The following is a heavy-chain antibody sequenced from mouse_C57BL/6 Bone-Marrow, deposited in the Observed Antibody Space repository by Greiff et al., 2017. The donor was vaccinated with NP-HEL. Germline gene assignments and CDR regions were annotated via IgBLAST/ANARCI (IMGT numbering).Heavy chain of an antibody. Sequence: QVQLQQSGAELAKPGASVKLSCKASGYTFTSYWMHWVKQRPGQGLEWIGYINPSSGYTKYNQKFKDKATLTADKSSSTAYMQLSSLTYEDSAVYCCARDYYGSSPGFAYWGQGTLVTVSA. CDR2: INPSSGYT. J-gene: IGHJ3*01. D-gene: IGHD1-1*01. CDR1: GYTFTSYW. CDR3: ARDYYGSSPGFAY. V-gene: IGHV1-7*01.